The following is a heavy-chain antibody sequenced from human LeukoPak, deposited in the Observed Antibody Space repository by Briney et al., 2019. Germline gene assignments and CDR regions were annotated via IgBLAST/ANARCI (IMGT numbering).Heavy chain of an antibody. J-gene: IGHJ4*02. CDR2: ISYDGSNK. V-gene: IGHV3-30*14. D-gene: IGHD1-26*01. CDR1: GFTFGSYA. Sequence: GGSLRLSCAASGFTFGSYAMHWVRQAPGKGLEWVAVISYDGSNKYYADSVKGRFTISRDNSKHTLDLQMTGLRAEDTAVYYCARERGRGRDSPWFDYWGQGTLVTVSS. CDR3: ARERGRGRDSPWFDY.